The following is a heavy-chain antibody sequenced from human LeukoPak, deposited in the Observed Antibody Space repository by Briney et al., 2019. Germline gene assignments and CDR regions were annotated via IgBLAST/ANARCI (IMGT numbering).Heavy chain of an antibody. CDR1: GYTFTRYD. Sequence: ASVKVSCKASGYTFTRYDINWVRQATGQGLEWMGWMNPNSGNTGYAQKFQGRVTITRNTSISTAYMELSSLRSEDTAVYYCARGAVPVFYYYMDVWGKGTTVTVSS. CDR2: MNPNSGNT. D-gene: IGHD2-2*01. V-gene: IGHV1-8*03. J-gene: IGHJ6*03. CDR3: ARGAVPVFYYYMDV.